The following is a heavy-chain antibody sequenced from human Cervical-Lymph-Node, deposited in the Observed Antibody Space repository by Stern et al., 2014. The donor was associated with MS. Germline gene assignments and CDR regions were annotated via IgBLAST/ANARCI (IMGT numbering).Heavy chain of an antibody. Sequence: QVQLVQSGAEVKKPGSSVKVSCKASGGTFSSYAISWVRQAPGQGLEWMGGIIPIFGTANYAQKFQGRVTITADESTSTAYMELSSLRSEDTAVYYCATPNLSIAVAGTGGVYYYYGMDVWGQGTTVTVSS. CDR1: GGTFSSYA. D-gene: IGHD6-19*01. J-gene: IGHJ6*02. CDR3: ATPNLSIAVAGTGGVYYYYGMDV. V-gene: IGHV1-69*01. CDR2: IIPIFGTA.